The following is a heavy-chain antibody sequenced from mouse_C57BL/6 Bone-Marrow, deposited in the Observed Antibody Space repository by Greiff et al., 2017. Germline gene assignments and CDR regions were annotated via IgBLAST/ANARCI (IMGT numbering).Heavy chain of an antibody. CDR2: IYPGDGDT. J-gene: IGHJ3*01. D-gene: IGHD2-4*01. V-gene: IGHV1-80*01. Sequence: VKLQESGAELVKPGASVKISCKASGYAFSSYWMNWVKQRPGKGLEWIGQIYPGDGDTNYNGKFKGKATLTADKSSSTAYMQLSSLTSEDSAVYFCAREDYDYDWFAYWGQGTLVTVSA. CDR3: AREDYDYDWFAY. CDR1: GYAFSSYW.